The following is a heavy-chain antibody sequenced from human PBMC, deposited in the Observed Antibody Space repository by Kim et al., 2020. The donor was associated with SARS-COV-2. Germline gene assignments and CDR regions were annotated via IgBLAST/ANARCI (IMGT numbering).Heavy chain of an antibody. CDR2: INHSGST. V-gene: IGHV4-34*01. CDR1: GGSFSGYY. J-gene: IGHJ5*02. Sequence: SETLSLTCAVYGGSFSGYYWSWIRQPPGKGLEWIGEINHSGSTNYNPSLKSRVTISVDTSKNQFSLKLSSVTAADTAVYYCARGLPPQIIWSGYYRVWFDPWGQGTLVTVSS. CDR3: ARGLPPQIIWSGYYRVWFDP. D-gene: IGHD3-3*01.